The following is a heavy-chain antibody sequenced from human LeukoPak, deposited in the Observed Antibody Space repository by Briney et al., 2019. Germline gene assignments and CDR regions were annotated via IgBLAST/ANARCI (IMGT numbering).Heavy chain of an antibody. D-gene: IGHD2-2*01. CDR1: GFTFSSYW. CDR2: IKQDGSEK. CDR3: ARDSVPAASRSYYYYGMDV. V-gene: IGHV3-7*01. Sequence: GGSLRLSCAASGFTFSSYWMSWVRQAPGKGLEWVANIKQDGSEKYYVDSVKGRFTISRDNAKNSLYLQMNSLRAEDTAVYYCARDSVPAASRSYYYYGMDVWGQGTTVTVSS. J-gene: IGHJ6*02.